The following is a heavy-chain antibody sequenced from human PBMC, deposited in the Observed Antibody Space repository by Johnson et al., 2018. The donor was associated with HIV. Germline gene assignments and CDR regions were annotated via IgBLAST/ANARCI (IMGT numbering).Heavy chain of an antibody. Sequence: VQLVESGGGVLRPGGSLRLSCEGFGFIFGDYGLSWVRQRPGKGLPWVSGINWNGGSTGYADSVKGRCTISRDNGKTSLYMQLNNLRADERALYYCARRDRGVLSFDIWGQGTMVIVSS. D-gene: IGHD3-10*01. CDR1: GFIFGDYG. V-gene: IGHV3-20*04. CDR2: INWNGGST. CDR3: ARRDRGVLSFDI. J-gene: IGHJ3*02.